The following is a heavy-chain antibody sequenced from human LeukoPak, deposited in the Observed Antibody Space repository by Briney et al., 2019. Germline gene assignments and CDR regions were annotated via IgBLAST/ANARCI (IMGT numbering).Heavy chain of an antibody. CDR3: AKVALPYDSSGYYSG. D-gene: IGHD3-22*01. Sequence: GRSLRLSCAASGFTFDDYAMHWVRHAPGKGLEWVSGISWNSGSIVYADSVKGRFTISRDNAKNSLYLQMNSLRAEDMALYYCAKVALPYDSSGYYSGWGQGTLVTVSS. CDR2: ISWNSGSI. J-gene: IGHJ4*02. V-gene: IGHV3-9*03. CDR1: GFTFDDYA.